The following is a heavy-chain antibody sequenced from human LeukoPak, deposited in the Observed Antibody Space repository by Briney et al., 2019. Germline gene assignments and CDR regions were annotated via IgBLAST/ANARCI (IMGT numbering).Heavy chain of an antibody. CDR3: ARGPYSYDSSGAFDI. CDR1: GGSISSYY. V-gene: IGHV4-59*08. Sequence: SETLSLTCTVSGGSISSYYWSWIRQPPGKGLEWIGYIYYSGSTNYNPSLRSRVTISVDTSKNQFSLKLSSVTAADTAVYFCARGPYSYDSSGAFDIWGQGTMVTVSS. D-gene: IGHD3-22*01. J-gene: IGHJ3*02. CDR2: IYYSGST.